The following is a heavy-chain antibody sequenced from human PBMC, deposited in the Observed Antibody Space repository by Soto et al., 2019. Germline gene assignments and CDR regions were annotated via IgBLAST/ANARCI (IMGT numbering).Heavy chain of an antibody. Sequence: QVQLVQSGAEVKKPGSSVKVSCKASGGTFSRYTINWVRQAPGQGLEWMGRIIPIAAIANYTQKFQGRVTMTVDKSSTTAYMELSSLRSDDTAVYYCASGSTIVRGAPSWFDPWGQGTLVTVSS. J-gene: IGHJ5*02. CDR3: ASGSTIVRGAPSWFDP. CDR2: IIPIAAIA. V-gene: IGHV1-69*02. D-gene: IGHD3-10*01. CDR1: GGTFSRYT.